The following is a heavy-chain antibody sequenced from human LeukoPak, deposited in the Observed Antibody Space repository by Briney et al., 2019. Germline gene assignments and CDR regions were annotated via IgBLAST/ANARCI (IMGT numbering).Heavy chain of an antibody. CDR3: ARDLSHALLYDFWREANWFDP. D-gene: IGHD3-3*01. J-gene: IGHJ5*02. CDR1: GFTFSSYW. V-gene: IGHV3-7*01. Sequence: GGSLRLSCAASGFTFSSYWMSWVRQAPGKGLEWVANIKQDGSEKYYVDSVKGRFTISRDNAKNSLYLQMNSLRAEDTAVYYCARDLSHALLYDFWREANWFDPWGQGTLVTVSS. CDR2: IKQDGSEK.